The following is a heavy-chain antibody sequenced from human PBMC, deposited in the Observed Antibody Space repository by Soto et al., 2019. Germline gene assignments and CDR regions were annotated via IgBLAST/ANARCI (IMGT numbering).Heavy chain of an antibody. Sequence: QVQLVQSGAEVKKPGASVKVSCKASGYTFSNYAITWVRQAPGQGLEWMGWTSPYDDNTIYAQNFQGRITMTSDTSTSTAYMELRNLRSDDTAVYYCARDVQVLGYCADVVCSSVWGQGTTVTVSS. V-gene: IGHV1-18*01. CDR3: ARDVQVLGYCADVVCSSV. D-gene: IGHD2-8*01. CDR1: GYTFSNYA. J-gene: IGHJ6*02. CDR2: TSPYDDNT.